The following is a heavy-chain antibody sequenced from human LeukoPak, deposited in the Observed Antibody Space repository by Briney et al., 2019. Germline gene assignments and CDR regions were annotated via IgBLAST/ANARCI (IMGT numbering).Heavy chain of an antibody. V-gene: IGHV3-66*01. J-gene: IGHJ5*02. CDR3: VRDSYGTS. Sequence: SGGSLRLSCAASGFTVSSSYMSWVRRAPGKGLEWVSSIFTGGNTYYTDSVKGRFTISRDNSKNTLFLQMNSLRDEDTGVYYCVRDSYGTSWGQGTLVTVSS. D-gene: IGHD3-16*01. CDR1: GFTVSSSY. CDR2: IFTGGNT.